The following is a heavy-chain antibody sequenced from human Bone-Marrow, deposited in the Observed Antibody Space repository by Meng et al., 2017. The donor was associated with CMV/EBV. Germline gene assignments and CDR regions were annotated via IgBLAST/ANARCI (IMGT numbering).Heavy chain of an antibody. CDR3: ARLDSSTASCGH. CDR1: GYTFMDYR. Sequence: SCPASGYTFMDYRITWLRQDLGPGLDWIGWISPYNPTTNYALRRQRLLTLTADTSTTTAYMKLRSLRSGDTAIYYCARLDSSTASCGHWGQGTLVTVSS. J-gene: IGHJ4*02. CDR2: ISPYNPTT. D-gene: IGHD6-6*01. V-gene: IGHV1-18*01.